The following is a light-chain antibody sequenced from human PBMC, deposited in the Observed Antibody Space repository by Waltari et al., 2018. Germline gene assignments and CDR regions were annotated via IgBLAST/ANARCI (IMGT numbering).Light chain of an antibody. CDR2: KAS. CDR3: QQYDNYWT. CDR1: QSITNL. Sequence: DIQMTQSPSTLSASVGDRVTITCRASQSITNLLAWYQQKPGKAPKLLIYKASNLESGVPSRFSGSGSGTEFTLTISSLQPDDFATYYCQQYDNYWTFGQGTKVEIK. V-gene: IGKV1-5*03. J-gene: IGKJ1*01.